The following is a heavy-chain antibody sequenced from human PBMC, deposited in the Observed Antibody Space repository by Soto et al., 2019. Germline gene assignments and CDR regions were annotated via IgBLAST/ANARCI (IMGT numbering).Heavy chain of an antibody. J-gene: IGHJ4*02. Sequence: EVQVLESGGGLVQSGGSLRLSCAASGFTFSNYGMNWVRQAPGKGLEWVSGVRSDGDATYNAESVKGRFTVSRDGSKNTVYLQMNSLRVEDTAVYYCAKGKGVGATPDGANCWGQGTLVTVSS. CDR3: AKGKGVGATPDGANC. V-gene: IGHV3-23*01. D-gene: IGHD1-26*01. CDR1: GFTFSNYG. CDR2: VRSDGDAT.